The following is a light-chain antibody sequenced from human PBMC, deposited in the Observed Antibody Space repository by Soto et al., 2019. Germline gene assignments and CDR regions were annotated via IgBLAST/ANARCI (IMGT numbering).Light chain of an antibody. CDR3: QQYNNWPIT. J-gene: IGKJ5*01. Sequence: EIVLTQSPDTLSVSPGEIATLSFSASQTVGGNLAWYQQKPGQAPRLLIYGASTRASDTPARFSGSGSVTEFALTISSLQSEDFAVYYCQQYNNWPITFGQGTRLEIK. CDR1: QTVGGN. CDR2: GAS. V-gene: IGKV3D-15*01.